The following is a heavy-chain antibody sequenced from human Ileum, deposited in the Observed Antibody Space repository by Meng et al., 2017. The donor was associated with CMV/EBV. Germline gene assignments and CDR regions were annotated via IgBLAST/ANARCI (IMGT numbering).Heavy chain of an antibody. D-gene: IGHD1-20*01. V-gene: IGHV4-61*02. CDR3: AGGAITGTTEVPFDY. CDR2: IYTSEST. J-gene: IGHJ4*02. CDR1: GGSISSGSYY. Sequence: PPQEPGPGPVKPSQTLSLTFTVSGGSISSGSYYWSWIRQPAGKGLEWIGRIYTSESTNYNPSLKSRVTISVDTSKNQFSLKLSSVTATDTAVYYCAGGAITGTTEVPFDYWGQGTLVTVSS.